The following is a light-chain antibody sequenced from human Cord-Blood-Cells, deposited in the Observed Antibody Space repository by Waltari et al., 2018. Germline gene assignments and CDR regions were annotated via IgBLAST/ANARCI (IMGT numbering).Light chain of an antibody. J-gene: IGLJ3*02. Sequence: QSVLTQPPSVSGAPGQRVTISCTGSSSNIGAGYDVHWYQQLPGTAPKLLIYGNSNRPAGVPDLFSGSRSGTSASLAITGLQAEDDADYYCQSYDSSLSGWVFGGGTKLTVL. CDR2: GNS. CDR3: QSYDSSLSGWV. V-gene: IGLV1-40*01. CDR1: SSNIGAGYD.